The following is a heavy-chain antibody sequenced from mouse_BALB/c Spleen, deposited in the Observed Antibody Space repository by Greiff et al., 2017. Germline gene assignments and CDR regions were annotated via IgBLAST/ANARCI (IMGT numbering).Heavy chain of an antibody. CDR2: ISRGGSYS. CDR3: TSDPDYYGRSWFAY. J-gene: IGHJ3*01. V-gene: IGHV5-6-4*01. Sequence: EVLLVESGGGLVKPGGSLKFSCAASGFTFSSYTMSWVRQTPEKRLEWVATISRGGSYSYYPDSVKGRFTISIDNAKNTLYLQMSSLTSEDTALYYGTSDPDYYGRSWFAYWGQGTLVTVSA. D-gene: IGHD1-1*01. CDR1: GFTFSSYT.